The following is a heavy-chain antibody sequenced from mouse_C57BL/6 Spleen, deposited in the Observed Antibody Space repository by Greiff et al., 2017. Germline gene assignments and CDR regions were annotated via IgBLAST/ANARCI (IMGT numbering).Heavy chain of an antibody. V-gene: IGHV1-53*01. J-gene: IGHJ2*01. D-gene: IGHD2-4*01. CDR3: ARTPYDYGHQGDY. CDR1: GYTFTSYW. CDR2: INPSNGGP. Sequence: QVQLQQPGTELVKPGASVKLSCKASGYTFTSYWMHWVKQRPGQGLEWIGNINPSNGGPNYNEKFKSKATLTVDKSSSTAYMQLSSLTSADSAVYYCARTPYDYGHQGDYWGQGTTLTVSS.